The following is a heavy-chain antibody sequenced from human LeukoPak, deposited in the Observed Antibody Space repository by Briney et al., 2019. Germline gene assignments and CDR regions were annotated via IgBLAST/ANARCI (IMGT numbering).Heavy chain of an antibody. J-gene: IGHJ4*02. Sequence: QTLSLTCAISGDSVSSNSAAWNCITPPPSRGLEWLGRTYYRSKRYNHYAVSVKSQITINPDTSNNQFCLQLNSVTPEDTDVYYCARGSPPRRNDDSRGYYSYYFDYWGQGTLVSVSS. CDR3: ARGSPPRRNDDSRGYYSYYFDY. D-gene: IGHD3-22*01. V-gene: IGHV6-1*01. CDR1: GDSVSSNSAA. CDR2: TYYRSKRYN.